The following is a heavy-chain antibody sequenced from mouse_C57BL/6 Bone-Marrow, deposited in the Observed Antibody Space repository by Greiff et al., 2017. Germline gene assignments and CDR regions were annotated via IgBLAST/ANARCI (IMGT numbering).Heavy chain of an antibody. J-gene: IGHJ2*01. CDR2: IDPSDSYT. CDR1: GYTFTSYW. V-gene: IGHV1-59*01. CDR3: ARGRDPYYFDY. Sequence: QVQLQQPGAELVRPGTSVKLSCKASGYTFTSYWMHWVKQRPGQGLEWIGVIDPSDSYTNYNQKFKGKATLTVDTSSSTAYMQRSSLTSEDSAVYYCARGRDPYYFDYWGQGTTLTVSS. D-gene: IGHD3-3*01.